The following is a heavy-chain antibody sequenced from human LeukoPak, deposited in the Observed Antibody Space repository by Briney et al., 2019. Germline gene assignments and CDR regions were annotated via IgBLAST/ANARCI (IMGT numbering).Heavy chain of an antibody. CDR2: IYYSGST. V-gene: IGHV4-39*07. CDR1: GGSISSSSYY. Sequence: SETLSLTCTVSGGSISSSSYYWGWIRQPPGKGLEWIGSIYYSGSTYYNPSLKSRVTISVDTSKNQFSLKLTSVTAADTAVYYCARVGAVAGPHDYWGQGTLVTVSS. CDR3: ARVGAVAGPHDY. D-gene: IGHD6-19*01. J-gene: IGHJ4*02.